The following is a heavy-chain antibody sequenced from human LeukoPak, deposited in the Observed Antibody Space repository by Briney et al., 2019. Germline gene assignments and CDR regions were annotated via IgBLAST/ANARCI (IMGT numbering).Heavy chain of an antibody. Sequence: PSETLSLTCDVSGDSIRNSNYYWGWIRQPPGKGLEWIGSIYYSGSTYYNPSLKSRVTISVDTSKNQFSLKLRSVTAADTAVYYCARLSLQWTPNYWGQGTLVTVSS. J-gene: IGHJ4*02. CDR2: IYYSGST. D-gene: IGHD3-16*02. V-gene: IGHV4-39*01. CDR3: ARLSLQWTPNY. CDR1: GDSIRNSNYY.